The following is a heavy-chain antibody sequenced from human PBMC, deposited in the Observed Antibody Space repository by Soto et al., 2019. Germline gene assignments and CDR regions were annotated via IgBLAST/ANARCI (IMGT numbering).Heavy chain of an antibody. CDR3: ARDRNVVVVAATPDY. D-gene: IGHD2-15*01. CDR2: ISYDGSNK. V-gene: IGHV3-30-3*01. CDR1: GFTFSSYA. Sequence: QVQLVESGGGAVQPGRSLRLSCAASGFTFSSYAMHWVRQAPGKGLEWVAVISYDGSNKYYADSVKGRFTISRDNSKNTLYLQMNSLRAEDTAVYYCARDRNVVVVAATPDYWGQGTLVTVSS. J-gene: IGHJ4*02.